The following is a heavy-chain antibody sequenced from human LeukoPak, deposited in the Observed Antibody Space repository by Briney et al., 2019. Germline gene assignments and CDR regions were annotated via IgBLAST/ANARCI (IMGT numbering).Heavy chain of an antibody. J-gene: IGHJ4*02. CDR1: GGSFSGYY. V-gene: IGHV4-34*01. CDR2: INHSGSI. D-gene: IGHD2-21*02. Sequence: SETLSLTCAVYGGSFSGYYWTWIRQPPGKGLEWIGEINHSGSIQYNPSLKSRVSISVDTSKNQFSLKLSSVTAADTAVYYCARGEWGDPSAAIHYWGQGTLVTVSS. CDR3: ARGEWGDPSAAIHY.